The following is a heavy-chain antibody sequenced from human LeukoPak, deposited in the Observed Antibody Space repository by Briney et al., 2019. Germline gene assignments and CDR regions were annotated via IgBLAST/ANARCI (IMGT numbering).Heavy chain of an antibody. CDR3: ARGHSRVAGTYYYYGMDV. Sequence: PSETLSLTCAVYGGSFSGYYWSWIRQPPGKGLEWIGEINHSGSTNYNPSLKSRVTISVDTSKNQFSLKLSSVTAADTAVYYYARGHSRVAGTYYYYGMDVWGQGTTVTVSS. D-gene: IGHD6-19*01. J-gene: IGHJ6*02. CDR2: INHSGST. CDR1: GGSFSGYY. V-gene: IGHV4-34*01.